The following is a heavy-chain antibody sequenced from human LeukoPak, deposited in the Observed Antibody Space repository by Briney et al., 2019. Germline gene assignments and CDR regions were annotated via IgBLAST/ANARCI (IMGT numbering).Heavy chain of an antibody. Sequence: GGSLRLSCAASGFTFSSYAMSWVRQAPGKGLEWVSALIGSGGSTYYADSVKGRFTISRDNSKNTLYLQMNSLRAEDTAVYYCAKDVLNYYGSGSYNDYWGQGTLVTVSS. CDR2: LIGSGGST. CDR3: AKDVLNYYGSGSYNDY. J-gene: IGHJ4*02. CDR1: GFTFSSYA. D-gene: IGHD3-10*01. V-gene: IGHV3-23*01.